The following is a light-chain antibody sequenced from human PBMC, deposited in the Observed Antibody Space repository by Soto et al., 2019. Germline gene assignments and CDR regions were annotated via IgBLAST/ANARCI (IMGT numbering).Light chain of an antibody. CDR3: AAWDGSLNGVV. CDR2: SND. V-gene: IGLV1-44*01. CDR1: SSNIGSNA. J-gene: IGLJ2*01. Sequence: QSVLTQPPSASGTPGQRVTISCSGSSSNIGSNAVNWYQQLPGTAPKLIIYSNDQRPSGVPDRFSGSKSATSASLAISGLQSEDEAEYYCAAWDGSLNGVVFGGGTKLTVL.